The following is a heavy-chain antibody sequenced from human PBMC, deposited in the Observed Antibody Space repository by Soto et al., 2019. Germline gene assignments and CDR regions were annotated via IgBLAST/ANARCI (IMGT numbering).Heavy chain of an antibody. D-gene: IGHD3-10*01. V-gene: IGHV4-31*03. CDR3: ARDLRSNGFGEYYFDY. CDR1: GCSINSSNYF. J-gene: IGHJ4*02. CDR2: IYYSGKT. Sequence: QVQLQESGPGLVKPSQTLALTCTVSGCSINSSNYFWTWIRQHPGEGLYWIGYIYYSGKTYYNPSLESRVTIAVDASKNQGSLQLSPVPAADPAVYYCARDLRSNGFGEYYFDYWGQGALVTVSS.